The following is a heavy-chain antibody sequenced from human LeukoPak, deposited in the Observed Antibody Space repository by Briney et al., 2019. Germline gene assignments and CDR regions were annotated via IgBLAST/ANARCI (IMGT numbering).Heavy chain of an antibody. CDR3: AREGQVVPAALTYFDY. Sequence: PGGSLRLSCAASGFTFSDYYMSWIRQAPGKGLEWVSYISSSGSTIYYADSVKGRFTISRDNAKNSLYLQMNSLRAEDTAVYYCAREGQVVPAALTYFDYWGQGTLVTVSS. CDR1: GFTFSDYY. CDR2: ISSSGSTI. J-gene: IGHJ4*02. D-gene: IGHD2-2*01. V-gene: IGHV3-11*01.